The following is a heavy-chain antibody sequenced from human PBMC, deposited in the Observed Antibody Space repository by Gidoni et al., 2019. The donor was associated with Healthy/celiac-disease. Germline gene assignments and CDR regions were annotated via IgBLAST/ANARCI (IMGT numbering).Heavy chain of an antibody. CDR3: ARQDFSVAGAVFDY. V-gene: IGHV4-4*07. Sequence: QLQLQASGPGLVKPSQTLSLTCTASGGFISSYYWSWIRQPAEKVLEWIGRIYTSGSTNYNPSLKSRVTMSVDTSKNQFSLKLSSVTAADTAVYYCARQDFSVAGAVFDYWGQGTLVTVSS. CDR1: GGFISSYY. J-gene: IGHJ4*02. D-gene: IGHD6-19*01. CDR2: IYTSGST.